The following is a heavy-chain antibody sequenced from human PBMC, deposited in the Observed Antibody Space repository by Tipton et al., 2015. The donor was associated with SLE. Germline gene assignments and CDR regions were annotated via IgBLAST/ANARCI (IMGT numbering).Heavy chain of an antibody. V-gene: IGHV3-30-3*01. CDR2: ISYAGSNK. J-gene: IGHJ4*02. CDR1: GFTFSSYA. D-gene: IGHD3-16*01. Sequence: SLRLSCAASGFTFSSYAMHWVRQAPGKGLEWVAVISYAGSNKYYADSVKGRFTISRDNSKNTLYLQMNSLRAEDTAVYYCARVHWGFDYWGQGTLVTVSS. CDR3: ARVHWGFDY.